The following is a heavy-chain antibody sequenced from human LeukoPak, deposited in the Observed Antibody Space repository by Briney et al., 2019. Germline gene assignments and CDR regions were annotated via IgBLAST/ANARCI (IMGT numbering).Heavy chain of an antibody. CDR2: INTNTGNP. V-gene: IGHV7-4-1*02. Sequence: ASVTVSCKASGYTFTSYAMNWVRQAPGQGLEWMGWINTNTGNPTYAQGFTGRFVFSLDTSVSTAYLQISSLKAEDTAVYYCARVSTMVRGVITPDYYYYMDVWGKGTTVTVSS. J-gene: IGHJ6*03. CDR1: GYTFTSYA. CDR3: ARVSTMVRGVITPDYYYYMDV. D-gene: IGHD3-10*01.